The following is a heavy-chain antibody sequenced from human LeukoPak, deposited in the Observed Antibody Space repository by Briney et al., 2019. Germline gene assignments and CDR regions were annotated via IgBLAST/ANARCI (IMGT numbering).Heavy chain of an antibody. V-gene: IGHV1-2*02. CDR2: INPNSGGT. J-gene: IGHJ4*02. D-gene: IGHD1-26*01. CDR1: GYTFTGYY. CDR3: ARDRWD. Sequence: ASVKVSCKASGYTFTGYYMHWVRQAPGQGLEWMGWINPNSGGTNYAQKFQGRVTMTRDMSTSTVYMELSSLRSEDTAAYYCARDRWDWGQGTLVTVSS.